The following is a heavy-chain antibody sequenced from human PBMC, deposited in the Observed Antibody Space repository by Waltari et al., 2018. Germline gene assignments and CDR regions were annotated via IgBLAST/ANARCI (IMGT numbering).Heavy chain of an antibody. J-gene: IGHJ4*02. CDR1: GGTFSSYA. CDR3: ARGYCSGGSCYPLPLYYFDY. CDR2: IIPIFGTA. V-gene: IGHV1-69*01. D-gene: IGHD2-15*01. Sequence: QVQLVQSGAEVKKPGSSVQVSCKASGGTFSSYAISWVRQAPGQGLEWMGGIIPIFGTANYSQKFQGRVTITADESTSTADMELSSLRSEDTAVYYCARGYCSGGSCYPLPLYYFDYWGQGTLVTVSS.